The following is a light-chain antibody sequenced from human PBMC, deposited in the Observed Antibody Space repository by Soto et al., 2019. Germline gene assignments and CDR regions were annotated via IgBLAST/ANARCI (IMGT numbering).Light chain of an antibody. CDR1: QSISSSY. V-gene: IGKV3-20*01. CDR3: QHYGNCLFS. CDR2: GAS. Sequence: IVLTQSPGTLSLSPGERATLSCRASQSISSSYLAWYQQTTGQAPRLLIYGASYRATRSPARFSGRGSGTNFTLTISRLQTEDFAVYDCQHYGNCLFSFGPGPKVDIK. J-gene: IGKJ3*01.